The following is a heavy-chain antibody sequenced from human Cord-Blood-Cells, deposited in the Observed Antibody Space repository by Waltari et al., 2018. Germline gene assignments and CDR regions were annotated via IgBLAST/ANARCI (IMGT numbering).Heavy chain of an antibody. J-gene: IGHJ2*01. CDR1: GFTFSGSA. CDR2: IRSKANSYAT. Sequence: EVQLVESGGGLVQPGGSLKLSCAASGFTFSGSAMHWVRQASGKGLEWVGRIRSKANSYATEYAASVKGRFTISRDDSKNTAYLQMNSLKTEDTAVYYCTIHTGYFDLWGRGTLVTVSS. V-gene: IGHV3-73*02. D-gene: IGHD5-18*01. CDR3: TIHTGYFDL.